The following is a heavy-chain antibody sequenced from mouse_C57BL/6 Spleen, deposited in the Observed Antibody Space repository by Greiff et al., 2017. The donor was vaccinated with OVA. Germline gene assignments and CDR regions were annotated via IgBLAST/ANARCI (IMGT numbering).Heavy chain of an antibody. J-gene: IGHJ4*01. CDR3: ARIPLSTTVGYAMDY. CDR1: GFSLTSYG. D-gene: IGHD1-1*01. V-gene: IGHV2-2*01. CDR2: IWSGGST. Sequence: QVQLQQSGPGLVQPSQSLSITCTVSGFSLTSYGVHWVRQSPGKGLEWLGVIWSGGSTDYNAAFISRLSISKYNSKSQVFFKMNSLKADDTAIDYGARIPLSTTVGYAMDYWGQGTSVTVSS.